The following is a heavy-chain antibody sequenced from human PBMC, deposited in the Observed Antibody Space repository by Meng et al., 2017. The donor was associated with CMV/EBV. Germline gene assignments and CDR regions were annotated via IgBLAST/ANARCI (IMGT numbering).Heavy chain of an antibody. J-gene: IGHJ6*02. Sequence: GGSLRLSCAASGFTFSRYSMNWVRQAPGKGLEWVSYISSSSSTIYYADSVKGRFTISRDNAKNSLYLQMNSLRAEDTAVYYCARDQIFGVENYGMDVWGQGTTVTVSS. CDR2: ISSSSSTI. CDR3: ARDQIFGVENYGMDV. CDR1: GFTFSRYS. V-gene: IGHV3-48*04. D-gene: IGHD3-3*01.